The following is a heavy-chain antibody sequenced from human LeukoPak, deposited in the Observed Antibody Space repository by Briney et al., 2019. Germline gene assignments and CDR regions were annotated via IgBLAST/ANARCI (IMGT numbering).Heavy chain of an antibody. CDR2: IYYSGNT. CDR1: GGSISSYY. J-gene: IGHJ4*02. CDR3: ARANILTGYYVY. D-gene: IGHD3-9*01. Sequence: SETLSLTCTVSGGSISSYYWSWIRQPPGKGLEWIGYIYYSGNTNYNPSLKSRVTISEDTSKNQFSLRLFSVTASDTAVYYCARANILTGYYVYWGQGTLVTVSS. V-gene: IGHV4-59*08.